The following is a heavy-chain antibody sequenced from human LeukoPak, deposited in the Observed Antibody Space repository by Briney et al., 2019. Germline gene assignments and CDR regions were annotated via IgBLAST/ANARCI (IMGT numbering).Heavy chain of an antibody. J-gene: IGHJ3*02. CDR3: ARAGDGYNWPMGDAFDI. CDR1: GYSLISFG. D-gene: IGHD5-12*01. Sequence: GASVKVSCKASGYSLISFGISWVRQAPGQGLEWMGWISAYNGITSYAQKFQGRVTMTTEKSTSTAYMEVRSLRSDDTAVYYCARAGDGYNWPMGDAFDIWGQGTMVTVSS. CDR2: ISAYNGIT. V-gene: IGHV1-18*01.